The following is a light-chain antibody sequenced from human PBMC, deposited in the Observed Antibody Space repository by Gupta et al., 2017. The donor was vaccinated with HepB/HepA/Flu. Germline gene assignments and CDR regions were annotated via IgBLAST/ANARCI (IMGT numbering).Light chain of an antibody. CDR2: KVS. CDR1: QSLVHSDGNTY. V-gene: IGKV2-30*02. J-gene: IGKJ1*01. Sequence: DVVMTQSPLSLPVTLGQPASISCRSTQSLVHSDGNTYLNWFLQRPGQSPRRLIYKVSNRDSGVPDRFSGSGSGSDFTLKISRVEAEDVGVYYCWQGTQWPWTFGQGTKVEL. CDR3: WQGTQWPWT.